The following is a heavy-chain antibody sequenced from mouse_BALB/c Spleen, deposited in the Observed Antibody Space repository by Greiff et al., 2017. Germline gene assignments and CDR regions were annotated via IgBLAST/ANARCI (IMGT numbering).Heavy chain of an antibody. V-gene: IGHV14-3*02. D-gene: IGHD2-10*02. Sequence: EVKLQESGAELVKPGASVKLSCTASGFNIKDTYMHWVKQRPEQGLEWIGRIDPANGNTKYDPKFQGKATITADTSSNTAYLQLSSLTSEDTAVYYCARKEYGNSFAYWGQGTLVTVSA. CDR2: IDPANGNT. CDR1: GFNIKDTY. CDR3: ARKEYGNSFAY. J-gene: IGHJ3*01.